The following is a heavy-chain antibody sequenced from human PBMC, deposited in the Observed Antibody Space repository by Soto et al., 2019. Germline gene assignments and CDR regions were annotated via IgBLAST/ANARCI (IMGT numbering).Heavy chain of an antibody. Sequence: PGGSLRLSCTASGFTFCDYAMSWFRQAPGKGLEWVGFIRSKAYGGTTEYAASVKGRFTISRDDSKSIAYLQMNSLKTEDTAVYYCAKDRERWLQYGSSWFDPWGQGTLVTVSS. CDR3: AKDRERWLQYGSSWFDP. D-gene: IGHD2-2*01. J-gene: IGHJ5*02. V-gene: IGHV3-49*03. CDR2: IRSKAYGGTT. CDR1: GFTFCDYA.